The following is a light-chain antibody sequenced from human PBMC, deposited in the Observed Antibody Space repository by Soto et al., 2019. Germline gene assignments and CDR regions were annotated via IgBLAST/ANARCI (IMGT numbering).Light chain of an antibody. CDR3: PSYAGGGIYV. CDR1: SSDVGGYNY. CDR2: EVS. V-gene: IGLV2-14*01. Sequence: QSALTQPASVSGSPGQSITISCTGTSSDVGGYNYVSWYQQHPGEAPKLMIYEVSNQPSGVSNRFSGSKSGNTASLTLSGLQADDEADFYCPSYAGGGIYVFGTGTKVTVL. J-gene: IGLJ1*01.